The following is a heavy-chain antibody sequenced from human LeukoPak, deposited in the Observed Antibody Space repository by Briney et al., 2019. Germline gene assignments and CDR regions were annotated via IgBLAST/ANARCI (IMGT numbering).Heavy chain of an antibody. CDR1: GFTFSSYA. D-gene: IGHD6-19*01. Sequence: GRSLRLSCAASGFTFSSYAMHWVRQAPGKGLEWVAVISYDGSNKYYADSVKGRFTISRDNSKNTLYLQMNSLRAEDTAVYYCAGDGASGWSDYWGQGTLVTVSS. CDR2: ISYDGSNK. J-gene: IGHJ4*02. CDR3: AGDGASGWSDY. V-gene: IGHV3-30-3*01.